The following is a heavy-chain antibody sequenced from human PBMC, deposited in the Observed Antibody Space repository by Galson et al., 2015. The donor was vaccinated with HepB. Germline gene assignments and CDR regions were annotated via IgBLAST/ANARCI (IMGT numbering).Heavy chain of an antibody. Sequence: SVKVSCKASGYTFTGYYMHWVRQAPGQGLEWMGRINPNSGGTNYAQKFQGRVTMTRDTSISTAYMELSRLRSDDTAVYYCARARGGSGSYIIWFDPWSQGTLVTVSS. J-gene: IGHJ5*02. CDR2: INPNSGGT. V-gene: IGHV1-2*06. CDR1: GYTFTGYY. D-gene: IGHD3-10*01. CDR3: ARARGGSGSYIIWFDP.